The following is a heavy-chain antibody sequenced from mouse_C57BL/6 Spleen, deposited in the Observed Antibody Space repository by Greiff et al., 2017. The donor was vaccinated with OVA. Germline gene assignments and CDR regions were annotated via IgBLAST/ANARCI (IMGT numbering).Heavy chain of an antibody. Sequence: EVKLQESGPGLVKPSQSLSLTCSVTGYSITSGYYWNWIRQFPGNKLEWMGYISYDGSNNYNPSLKNRITITRDTSKNQFFLKLNSGTTEDTATYYWAREEEASSGYVNEAMDYWGQGTSVTVSS. CDR3: AREEEASSGYVNEAMDY. D-gene: IGHD3-2*02. V-gene: IGHV3-6*01. CDR2: ISYDGSN. CDR1: GYSITSGYY. J-gene: IGHJ4*01.